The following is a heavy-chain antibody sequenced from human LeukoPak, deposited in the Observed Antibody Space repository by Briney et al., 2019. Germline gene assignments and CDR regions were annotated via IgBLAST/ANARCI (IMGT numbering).Heavy chain of an antibody. D-gene: IGHD3-10*01. CDR2: INHSGST. V-gene: IGHV4-34*01. CDR1: GGSFSGYY. CDR3: GRGVDTTFTMVRGWLNP. J-gene: IGHJ5*02. Sequence: SETLSLTCAVYGGSFSGYYWSWIRQPPGKGLEWIGEINHSGSTNYNPSLKRRVTISVDTSKKQFALTLSSVTAADPAWESCGRGVDTTFTMVRGWLNPWGQGTLCTVSS.